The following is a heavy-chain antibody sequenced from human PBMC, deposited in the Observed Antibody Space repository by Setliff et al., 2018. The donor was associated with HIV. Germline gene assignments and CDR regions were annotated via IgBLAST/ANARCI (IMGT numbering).Heavy chain of an antibody. D-gene: IGHD1-26*01. CDR2: IYPGDSVT. Sequence: ESLKISCRASGYTFTNYWIGWVRQMPGKGLEWIGVIYPGDSVTRYGPSFQGQVFISADRSITTAYLEWSSLKPSDTAMYHCIRRRRAPGTEDLEAVWGQGTLVTVSS. CDR3: IRRRRAPGTEDLEAV. J-gene: IGHJ4*02. V-gene: IGHV5-51*01. CDR1: GYTFTNYW.